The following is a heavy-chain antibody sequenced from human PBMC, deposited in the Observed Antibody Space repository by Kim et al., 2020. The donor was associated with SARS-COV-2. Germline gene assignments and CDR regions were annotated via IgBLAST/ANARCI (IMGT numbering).Heavy chain of an antibody. D-gene: IGHD3-10*01. J-gene: IGHJ4*02. CDR3: ARGQVPRLRMVRGVTAWTSHTRTVAGHLFDY. Sequence: SETLSLTCAVYGGSFSGYYWSWIRQPPGKGLEWIGEINHSGSTNYNPSLKSRVTISVDTSKNQFSLKLSSVTAADTAVYYCARGQVPRLRMVRGVTAWTSHTRTVAGHLFDYWGQGTLVTVSS. CDR1: GGSFSGYY. V-gene: IGHV4-34*01. CDR2: INHSGST.